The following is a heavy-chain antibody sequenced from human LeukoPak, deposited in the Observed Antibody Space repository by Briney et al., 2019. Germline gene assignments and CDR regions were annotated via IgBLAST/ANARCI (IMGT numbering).Heavy chain of an antibody. CDR1: GFIFSNHE. CDR2: ISSSGHMI. J-gene: IGHJ4*02. V-gene: IGHV3-48*03. Sequence: PGGSLRLSCAASGFIFSNHEMYWVRQAPGKGLEWLSYISSSGHMIYYADSVKGRFTVSRDNAKNSLYLQMNPLRDEDTAVYYCARIATHVGQTDYWGQGTLVIVSS. CDR3: ARIATHVGQTDY. D-gene: IGHD1-26*01.